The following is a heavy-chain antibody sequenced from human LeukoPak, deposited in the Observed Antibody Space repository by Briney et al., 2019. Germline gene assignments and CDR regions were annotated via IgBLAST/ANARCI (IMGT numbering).Heavy chain of an antibody. Sequence: PGGSLRLSCAASGFTVSSNYMSWVRQAPGKGLDWVSVIYSGGSTYYADSVKGRFTISRDNSKNTLYLQMSSLRAEDTAVYYCVKPGYGSGSYYNNWFDPWGQGTLVTVSS. CDR3: VKPGYGSGSYYNNWFDP. CDR1: GFTVSSNY. CDR2: IYSGGST. D-gene: IGHD3-10*01. V-gene: IGHV3-66*04. J-gene: IGHJ5*02.